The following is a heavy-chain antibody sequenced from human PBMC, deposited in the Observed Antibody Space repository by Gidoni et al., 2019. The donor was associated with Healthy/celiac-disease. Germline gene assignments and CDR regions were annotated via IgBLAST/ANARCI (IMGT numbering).Heavy chain of an antibody. V-gene: IGHV1-24*01. D-gene: IGHD1-26*01. Sequence: QAQLVQSGAEVKKPGASVQVSCKVSGYPLTELSMHWVRQAPGKGLEWMGGFDPEDGETIYAQKFQGRVTMTEDTSTDTAYMELSSLRSEDTAVYYCATDGYGSYSFDYWGQGTLVTVSS. CDR1: GYPLTELS. CDR3: ATDGYGSYSFDY. J-gene: IGHJ4*02. CDR2: FDPEDGET.